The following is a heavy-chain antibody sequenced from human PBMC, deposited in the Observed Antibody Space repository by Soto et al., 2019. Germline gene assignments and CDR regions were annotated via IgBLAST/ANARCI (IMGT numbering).Heavy chain of an antibody. CDR3: AREHESSGNEVAIDP. D-gene: IGHD3-22*01. J-gene: IGHJ5*02. V-gene: IGHV3-74*01. Sequence: GGSLRLSCAASGFTFRSYWMHWVRQAPGKGLVWVSRINSAGSSTRYADSVKGRFTISRDNAKNTLYLQMNSLRADDTAVYYCAREHESSGNEVAIDPWGQGTLVTVSS. CDR2: INSAGSST. CDR1: GFTFRSYW.